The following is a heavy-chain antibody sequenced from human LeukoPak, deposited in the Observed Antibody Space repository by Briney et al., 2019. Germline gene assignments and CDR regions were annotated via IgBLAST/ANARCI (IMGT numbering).Heavy chain of an antibody. CDR1: GGSISSSSYY. Sequence: SETLSLTCTVSGGSISSSSYYWGWIRQPPGKGLEWIGSIYYSGSTYYNPSLKSRVTISVDTSKNQFSLKLSSVTAADTAVYYCARDQEYSSSSWDWFDPWGQGTLVTVSS. V-gene: IGHV4-39*07. J-gene: IGHJ5*02. CDR2: IYYSGST. CDR3: ARDQEYSSSSWDWFDP. D-gene: IGHD6-6*01.